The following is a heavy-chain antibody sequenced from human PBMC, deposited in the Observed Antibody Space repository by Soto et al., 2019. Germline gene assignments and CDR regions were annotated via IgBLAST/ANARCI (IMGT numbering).Heavy chain of an antibody. D-gene: IGHD3-22*01. CDR3: ARVEYYYDSSGYRYFDL. Sequence: ASVKVSCKASGYTFTGYYMHWVRQAPGQGLEWMGWINPNSGGTNYAQKFQGRVTMTRDTSISTAYMELSRLRSDDTAVYYCARVEYYYDSSGYRYFDLWGRGTLVTVSS. CDR1: GYTFTGYY. CDR2: INPNSGGT. V-gene: IGHV1-2*02. J-gene: IGHJ2*01.